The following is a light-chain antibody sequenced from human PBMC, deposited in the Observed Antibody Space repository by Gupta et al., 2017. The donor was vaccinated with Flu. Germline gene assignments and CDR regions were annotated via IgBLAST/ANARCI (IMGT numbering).Light chain of an antibody. CDR2: DAF. CDR3: QQRANWPPLT. Sequence: EIVLTQSPATLSLSPGERATLSCRASQSVSNFLAWYQQKPGQAPRLLIYDAFNRATCIPARFSGSGSGTDFTLTISSLEPEDFAVYYCQQRANWPPLTFGGGTKVEIK. CDR1: QSVSNF. V-gene: IGKV3-11*01. J-gene: IGKJ4*01.